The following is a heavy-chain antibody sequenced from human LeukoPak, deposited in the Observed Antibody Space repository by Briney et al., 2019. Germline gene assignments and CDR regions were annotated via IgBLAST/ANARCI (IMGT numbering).Heavy chain of an antibody. CDR3: ARGRVTRKPSRGIYYYMDV. CDR2: INPNSGGT. D-gene: IGHD5-18*01. Sequence: ASVKVSCKASGYTFTGYYMHWVRQAPGQGLEWMGWINPNSGGTNYAQKFQGRVTMTRDTSISTAYMELSRLRSDDTAVYYCARGRVTRKPSRGIYYYMDVWGKGTTVTVSS. CDR1: GYTFTGYY. V-gene: IGHV1-2*02. J-gene: IGHJ6*03.